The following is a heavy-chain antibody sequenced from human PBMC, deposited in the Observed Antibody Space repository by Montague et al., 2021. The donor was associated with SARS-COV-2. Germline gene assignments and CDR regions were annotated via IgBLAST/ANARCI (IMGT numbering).Heavy chain of an antibody. CDR2: MNPNNDNR. CDR3: ARAEYCSGGSCGYYYYGMDV. D-gene: IGHD2-15*01. CDR1: GYTFTNYD. J-gene: IGHJ6*02. Sequence: SVKVSCKASGYTFTNYDINWVRQAPGQGLEWMGWMNPNNDNRGYXQKFEGRVTMTRNTSISTAYMELSSLRSEDTAVYYCARAEYCSGGSCGYYYYGMDVWGQGTSVTVSS. V-gene: IGHV1-8*01.